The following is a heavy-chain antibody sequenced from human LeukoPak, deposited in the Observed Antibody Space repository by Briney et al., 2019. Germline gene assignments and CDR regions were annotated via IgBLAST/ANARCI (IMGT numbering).Heavy chain of an antibody. CDR1: GGSFSGYY. Sequence: SETLSLTCAVYGGSFSGYYWSWIRQPPGKGLEWIGYIYYSGSTNYNPSLKSRVTISVDTSKNQFSLKLSSVTAADTAVYYCARVQKGSGYYYDYWGQGTLVTVSS. CDR3: ARVQKGSGYYYDY. CDR2: IYYSGST. J-gene: IGHJ4*02. D-gene: IGHD3-22*01. V-gene: IGHV4-59*01.